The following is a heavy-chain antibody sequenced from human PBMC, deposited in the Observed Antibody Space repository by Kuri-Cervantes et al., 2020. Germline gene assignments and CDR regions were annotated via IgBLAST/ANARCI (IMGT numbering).Heavy chain of an antibody. CDR3: ATSSRAEYYFDY. Sequence: GESLKISCAASGFTFSSYDMHWVRQAPGKGLEWVAVISYDGSNKYYADSVKGRFTISRDNSKNTLYLQMNSLRAEDAAVYYCATSSRAEYYFDYWGQGTLVTVSS. V-gene: IGHV3-30-3*01. CDR2: ISYDGSNK. CDR1: GFTFSSYD. J-gene: IGHJ4*02.